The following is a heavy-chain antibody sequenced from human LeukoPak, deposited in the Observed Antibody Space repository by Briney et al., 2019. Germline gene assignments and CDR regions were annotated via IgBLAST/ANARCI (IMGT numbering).Heavy chain of an antibody. V-gene: IGHV1-2*06. J-gene: IGHJ4*02. CDR1: GYTFIDYW. Sequence: GASGKPSCKASGYTFIDYWIHWVRQAPGHGLEWMGRININSGGINYAQKFQGRVTMTRAPAISTAYMELSRLRVDDTAVYYCTRDRDGGVGTIDYWGQGTLVRVSS. CDR2: ININSGGI. D-gene: IGHD3-3*01. CDR3: TRDRDGGVGTIDY.